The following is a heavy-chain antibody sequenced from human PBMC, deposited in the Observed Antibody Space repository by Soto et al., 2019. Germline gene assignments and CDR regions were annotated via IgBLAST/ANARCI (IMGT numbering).Heavy chain of an antibody. V-gene: IGHV4-59*01. D-gene: IGHD3-3*01. Sequence: SEPLSLTCTVSGGSISSYYWSWIRQPPGKGLEWIGYIYYSGSTNYNPSLKSRVTISVDTSKNQFSLKLSSVTAADTAVYYCARNGYDFWSGQPYYGMDVWGQGTTVTVSS. CDR1: GGSISSYY. J-gene: IGHJ6*02. CDR2: IYYSGST. CDR3: ARNGYDFWSGQPYYGMDV.